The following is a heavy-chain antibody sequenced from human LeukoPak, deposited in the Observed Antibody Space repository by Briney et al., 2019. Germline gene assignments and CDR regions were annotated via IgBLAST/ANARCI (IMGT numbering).Heavy chain of an antibody. D-gene: IGHD6-19*01. Sequence: ASVKVSCKASGYTFTSYDINWVRQATGQGLEWMGWMNPNSGNTGYAQKFQGRVTMTRNTSISTAYMELSSLRSEDTAVYYCARGTGVGSGWYYYYYGTDVWGQGTTVTVSS. CDR2: MNPNSGNT. V-gene: IGHV1-8*01. J-gene: IGHJ6*02. CDR1: GYTFTSYD. CDR3: ARGTGVGSGWYYYYYGTDV.